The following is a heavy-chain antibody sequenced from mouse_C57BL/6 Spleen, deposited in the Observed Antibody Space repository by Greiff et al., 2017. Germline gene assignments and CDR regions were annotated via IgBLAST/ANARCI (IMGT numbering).Heavy chain of an antibody. CDR2: INPSSGYT. Sequence: VQLQESGAELARPGASVKMSCKASGYTFTSYTMHWVKQRPGQGLEWIGYINPSSGYTKYNQKFKDKATLTADKSSSTAYLQLSSLTSEDSAVYYCARGIYYGNYYAMDYWSQRTSVTVSS. J-gene: IGHJ4*01. CDR1: GYTFTSYT. CDR3: ARGIYYGNYYAMDY. D-gene: IGHD2-1*01. V-gene: IGHV1-4*01.